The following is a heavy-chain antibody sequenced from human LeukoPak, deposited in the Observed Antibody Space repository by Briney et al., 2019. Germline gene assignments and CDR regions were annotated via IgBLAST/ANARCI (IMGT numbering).Heavy chain of an antibody. CDR1: GGSISSSSYY. Sequence: SETLSLTCTVSGGSISSSSYYWGWIRQPPGKGLEWIGSIYYRGSTYYNPSLKSRVTISVDTSKNQFSLKLTSVTAADTAVYYCASIYYYYYYMDVWGKGTTVTISS. CDR3: ASIYYYYYYMDV. V-gene: IGHV4-39*01. CDR2: IYYRGST. J-gene: IGHJ6*03.